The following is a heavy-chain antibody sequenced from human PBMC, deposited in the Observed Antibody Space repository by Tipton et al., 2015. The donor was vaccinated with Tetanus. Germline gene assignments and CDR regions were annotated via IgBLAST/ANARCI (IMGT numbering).Heavy chain of an antibody. Sequence: LRLSCTVSGGSISSFYWTWIRQPPGKGLEWIGYIFDTGSTNYNPSLKSRVTMSVDTSKNQLSLKLSSVTSADTAVYYCARTSGYLYSSYWGQGTLVTVSS. CDR2: IFDTGST. J-gene: IGHJ1*01. D-gene: IGHD3-3*01. CDR3: ARTSGYLYSSY. CDR1: GGSISSFY. V-gene: IGHV4-59*01.